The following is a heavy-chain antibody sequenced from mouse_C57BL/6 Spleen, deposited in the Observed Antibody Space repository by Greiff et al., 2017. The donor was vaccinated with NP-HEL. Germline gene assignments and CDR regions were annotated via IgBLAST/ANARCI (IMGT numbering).Heavy chain of an antibody. V-gene: IGHV1-76*01. CDR3: ASLSNYYAMDY. CDR2: IYPGSGNT. D-gene: IGHD2-5*01. CDR1: GYTFTDYY. J-gene: IGHJ4*01. Sequence: LVESGAELVRPGASVKLSCKASGYTFTDYYINWVKQRPGQGLEWIARIYPGSGNTYYNEKFKGKATLTAEKSSSTAYMQLSSLTSEDSAVYFCASLSNYYAMDYWGQGTSVTVSS.